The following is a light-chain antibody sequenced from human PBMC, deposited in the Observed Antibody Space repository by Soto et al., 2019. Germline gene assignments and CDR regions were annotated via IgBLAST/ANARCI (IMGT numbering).Light chain of an antibody. CDR1: QTISTY. J-gene: IGKJ5*01. Sequence: DIQMTQSPSSLSASVGDRVTITCRASQTISTYLNWYQQKPGKAPKLLIYAASNLQSAVPSRFSGSGSGTDFTLTITTLQPEDFATYYCQQTYSPLITFGQGTRLEIK. CDR3: QQTYSPLIT. CDR2: AAS. V-gene: IGKV1-39*01.